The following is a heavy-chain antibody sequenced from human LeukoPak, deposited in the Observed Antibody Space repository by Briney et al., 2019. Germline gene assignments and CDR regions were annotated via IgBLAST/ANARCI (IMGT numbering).Heavy chain of an antibody. CDR2: IKQDGSEK. CDR3: VADSGGSRY. J-gene: IGHJ4*02. CDR1: GFTFSSYW. V-gene: IGHV3-7*01. Sequence: GGSLRLSCAASGFTFSSYWMSWVRQAPGKGLEWVANIKQDGSEKYYVDSVKGRFTISRDNAKKSLYPQMNSLRAEDTAVYYCVADSGGSRYWGQGTLVTVSS. D-gene: IGHD2-15*01.